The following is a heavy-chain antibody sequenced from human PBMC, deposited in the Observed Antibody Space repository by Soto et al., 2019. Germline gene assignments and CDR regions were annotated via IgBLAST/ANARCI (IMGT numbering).Heavy chain of an antibody. D-gene: IGHD1-20*01. CDR2: IYYNGNT. CDR3: TRANRYSEY. J-gene: IGHJ4*02. Sequence: QVQLQESGPGLVKPSETLSLTCTVSGGSISNHYWSWIRQPPGKGLEWIGYIYYNGNTNYNPPLKRPVTMSADTSKNQISLKLSSVAAADTAVYYCTRANRYSEYWGQGTLVTVSS. V-gene: IGHV4-59*11. CDR1: GGSISNHY.